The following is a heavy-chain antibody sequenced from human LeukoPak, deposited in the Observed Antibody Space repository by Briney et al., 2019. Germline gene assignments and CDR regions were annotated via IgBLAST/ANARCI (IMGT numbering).Heavy chain of an antibody. J-gene: IGHJ4*02. CDR2: ILPDGRDT. CDR3: SGRYGPGPV. CDR1: GYTFAPHH. Sequence: ASVKVSCKASGYTFAPHHIHWVRQAPGQGLEWMGWILPDGRDTKYSQKFQDRMTLTTDTSTYTAYMELSRLIPDDTAVYYCSGRYGPGPVWGQGTLISASP. D-gene: IGHD3-10*01. V-gene: IGHV1-2*02.